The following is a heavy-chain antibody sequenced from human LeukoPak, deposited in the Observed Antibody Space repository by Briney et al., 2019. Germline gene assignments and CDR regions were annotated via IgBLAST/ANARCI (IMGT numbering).Heavy chain of an antibody. CDR1: GFTFDDYA. D-gene: IGHD6-19*01. CDR2: ISWNSGSI. V-gene: IGHV3-9*03. J-gene: IGHJ4*02. Sequence: GGSLRLSCAASGFTFDDYAVHWVRQAPGKGLEWVSGISWNSGSIGYADSVKGRFTISRDNAKNSLYLQMNSLRAEDMALYYCAKAKGIAVAESFDYWGQGTLVTVSS. CDR3: AKAKGIAVAESFDY.